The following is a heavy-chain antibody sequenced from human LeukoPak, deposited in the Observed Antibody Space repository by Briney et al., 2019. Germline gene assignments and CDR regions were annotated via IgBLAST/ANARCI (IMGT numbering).Heavy chain of an antibody. V-gene: IGHV3-66*01. J-gene: IGHJ4*02. D-gene: IGHD3-22*01. CDR1: GFTVSSNY. CDR2: IYSGGST. Sequence: PGGSLRLSCAASGFTVSSNYMSWVRQAPGKGLEWVSVIYSGGSTYYADSVKGRFTISRDNSKNTLYLQMNSLRAEDTAVYYCARGGGFYDSRAYYFDYWGQGTLVTVSS. CDR3: ARGGGFYDSRAYYFDY.